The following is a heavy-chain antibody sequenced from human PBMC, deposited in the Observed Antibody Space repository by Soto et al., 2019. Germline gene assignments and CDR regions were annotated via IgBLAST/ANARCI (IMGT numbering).Heavy chain of an antibody. CDR3: ARVPNSPKCNHNIEDVCWFDP. CDR1: GYTFTSYY. J-gene: IGHJ5*02. Sequence: ASVKVSCKASGYTFTSYYMHWVRQAPGQGLEWIGIINPSGGSTSYAQKFQGRVTMTRDTSTSTVYMELSSLRSEDTAVYYCARVPNSPKCNHNIEDVCWFDPWGQGTLVTVSS. V-gene: IGHV1-46*03. D-gene: IGHD3-16*01. CDR2: INPSGGST.